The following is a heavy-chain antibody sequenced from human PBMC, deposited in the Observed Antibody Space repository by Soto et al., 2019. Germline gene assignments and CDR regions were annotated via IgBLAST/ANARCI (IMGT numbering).Heavy chain of an antibody. CDR1: GVSISNYY. CDR3: ARAPGYYYMDV. CDR2: NHYSGGT. Sequence: PSETLSLTCAVSGVSISNYYWSWMRQSPGRGLEWIGYNHYSGGTNYNPSLKSRVTISVDTSKNQFLLKLTSVTVADTAVYYCARAPGYYYMDVWGKGTTVTVSS. V-gene: IGHV4-59*01. J-gene: IGHJ6*03.